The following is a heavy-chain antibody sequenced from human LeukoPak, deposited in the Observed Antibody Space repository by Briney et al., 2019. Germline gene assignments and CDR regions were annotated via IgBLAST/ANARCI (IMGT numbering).Heavy chain of an antibody. CDR1: GGSISSYY. J-gene: IGHJ6*02. D-gene: IGHD6-19*01. Sequence: PSETLSLTCTVSGGSISSYYWSWIRQPPGKGLEWIGYIYYSGSTNYNPSLKSRVTISVDTSKNQFSLKLSSVTAADTAVYYRARDRGIAVAGPYPYYYGMDVWGQGTTVTVSS. CDR3: ARDRGIAVAGPYPYYYGMDV. CDR2: IYYSGST. V-gene: IGHV4-59*01.